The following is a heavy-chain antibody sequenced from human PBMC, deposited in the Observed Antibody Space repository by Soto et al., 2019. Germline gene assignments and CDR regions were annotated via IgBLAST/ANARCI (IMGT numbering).Heavy chain of an antibody. J-gene: IGHJ6*02. V-gene: IGHV3-23*01. CDR1: GFTFHDYA. CDR2: IAFTGSAT. Sequence: GGSLRLSCATSGFTFHDYAMSWVRQAPGKGLEWVSAIAFTGSATYYADSVKGRFTISRDNSKNTLYLQMNSLRAEDTAVYYCAKDGWRYDFWSGPRPYYYYGMDVWGQGTTVTVSS. CDR3: AKDGWRYDFWSGPRPYYYYGMDV. D-gene: IGHD3-3*01.